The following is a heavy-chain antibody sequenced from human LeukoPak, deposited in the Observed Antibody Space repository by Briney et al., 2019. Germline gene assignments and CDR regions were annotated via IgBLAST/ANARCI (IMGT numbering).Heavy chain of an antibody. CDR3: ARDLGYCSGGSCPTLDY. J-gene: IGHJ4*02. CDR2: IIPIFGTA. V-gene: IGHV1-69*13. D-gene: IGHD2-15*01. CDR1: GGTFSSYA. Sequence: ASVKVSCKASGGTFSSYAISWVRQAPGQGLEWMGGIIPIFGTANYAQKFQGRVTITADESTSTAYMELSSLRSEDTAVYYCARDLGYCSGGSCPTLDYWGQGTLVTVSS.